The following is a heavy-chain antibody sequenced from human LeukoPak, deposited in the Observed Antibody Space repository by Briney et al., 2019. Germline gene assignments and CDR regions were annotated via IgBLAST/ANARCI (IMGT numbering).Heavy chain of an antibody. CDR2: ISAYNGNT. D-gene: IGHD3-22*01. Sequence: GASVKVSCKASGYIFTSYGISWVRQAPGQGLEWMGWISAYNGNTNYAQKLQGRVTMTTDPSTSTAYMELRSLRSDDTAVYYCARGSNSYYYDSRGFYYWGQGTLVTVSS. J-gene: IGHJ4*02. V-gene: IGHV1-18*01. CDR1: GYIFTSYG. CDR3: ARGSNSYYYDSRGFYY.